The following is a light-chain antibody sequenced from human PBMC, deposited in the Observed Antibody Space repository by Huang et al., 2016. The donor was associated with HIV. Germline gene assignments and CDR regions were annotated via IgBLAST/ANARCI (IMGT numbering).Light chain of an antibody. Sequence: DIQMTQSPSSPSPSVGDRVTITCQASQDINKSSNWYQQRPGKAPRLLIYDATNLEKWVHSRFSRSRSGTDYTFTISSVQPEDVATYYCQQYDGLPPWTFGQGTKVEIK. CDR3: QQYDGLPPWT. CDR1: QDINKS. V-gene: IGKV1-33*01. CDR2: DAT. J-gene: IGKJ1*01.